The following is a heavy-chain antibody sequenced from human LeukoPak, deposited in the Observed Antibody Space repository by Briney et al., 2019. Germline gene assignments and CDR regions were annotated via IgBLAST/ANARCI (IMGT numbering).Heavy chain of an antibody. J-gene: IGHJ5*02. CDR2: IYSGGST. V-gene: IGHV3-53*01. Sequence: QTGGSLRLSCAASGFTFSSNHMTWVRQAPGKGLEWVSVIYSGGSTYYADSVKGRFIISRDNSKNTLSLQMNSLRAEDTAVYYCVRDLTWGQGTLVTVSS. CDR3: VRDLT. CDR1: GFTFSSNH.